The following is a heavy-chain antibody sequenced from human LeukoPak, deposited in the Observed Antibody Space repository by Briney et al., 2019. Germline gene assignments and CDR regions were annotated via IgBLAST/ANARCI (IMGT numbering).Heavy chain of an antibody. CDR2: IRYDGSNK. J-gene: IGHJ4*02. V-gene: IGHV3-33*01. CDR3: ARDRGGRWLQVYYFDY. CDR1: GFTFGSYT. Sequence: PGGSLRLSCAASGFTFGSYTMHWVRQAPGKGLEWEAVIRYDGSNKYYADSVKGRFTISRDNSKNTLYRRVNSLRAEDTAMYYCARDRGGRWLQVYYFDYWGQGTLVTVSS. D-gene: IGHD5-24*01.